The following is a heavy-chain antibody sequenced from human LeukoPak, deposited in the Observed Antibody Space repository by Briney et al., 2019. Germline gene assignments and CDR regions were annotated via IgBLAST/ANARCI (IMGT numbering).Heavy chain of an antibody. CDR3: AGDKTTGGWYEFDY. CDR1: GFTFSSYG. D-gene: IGHD6-19*01. Sequence: PGGSLRLSCAASGFTFSSYGIHWVRQAPGKGLEWVAFIRYDGSNKDYRDSVKGRFTISRDTSKNTVSLQMNSLRAEDTAVYYCAGDKTTGGWYEFDYWGQGTLVTVSS. CDR2: IRYDGSNK. J-gene: IGHJ4*02. V-gene: IGHV3-30*02.